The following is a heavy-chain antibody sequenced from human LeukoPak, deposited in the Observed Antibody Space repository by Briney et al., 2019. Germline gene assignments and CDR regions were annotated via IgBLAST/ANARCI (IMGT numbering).Heavy chain of an antibody. J-gene: IGHJ3*02. D-gene: IGHD2-8*01. V-gene: IGHV3-30*03. CDR2: ISYDGSNK. CDR1: GFTFSSYG. CDR3: ARAPVYPPLRLDDAFDI. Sequence: PGGSLRLSCAASGFTFSSYGMRWVRQAPGKGLEWVAVISYDGSNKYYADSVKGRFTISRDNSKNTLYLQMNSLRAEDTALYYCARAPVYPPLRLDDAFDIWGQGTMVTVSS.